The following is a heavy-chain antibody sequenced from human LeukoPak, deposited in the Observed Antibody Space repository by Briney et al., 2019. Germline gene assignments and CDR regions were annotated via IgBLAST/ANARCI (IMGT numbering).Heavy chain of an antibody. Sequence: GGSLRLSCAASGFTFSSSAMSWVRQAPGKGLEWVSAISGSGGSTYYADSVKGRFTISGDNSKNTLYLQMNSLRAEDTAVYYCARDKDWILFDSWGQGTLVTVSS. CDR2: ISGSGGST. CDR3: ARDKDWILFDS. J-gene: IGHJ4*02. D-gene: IGHD3/OR15-3a*01. V-gene: IGHV3-23*01. CDR1: GFTFSSSA.